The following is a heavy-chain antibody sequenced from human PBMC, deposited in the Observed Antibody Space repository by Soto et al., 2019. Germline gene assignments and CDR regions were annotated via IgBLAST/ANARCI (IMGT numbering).Heavy chain of an antibody. V-gene: IGHV6-1*01. J-gene: IGHJ6*03. CDR1: GDSVSSNSAA. Sequence: SQTLSLTCAISGDSVSSNSAAWNWIRQSPSRGLEWLGRTYYRSTRWYNDYAVSVKSRIAVTPDTSKNQFSLHLNSVTPEDTAVYYCAGTTSLQSYYMDVWDTGPTVTVAS. CDR3: AGTTSLQSYYMDV. CDR2: TYYRSTRWYN. D-gene: IGHD1-7*01.